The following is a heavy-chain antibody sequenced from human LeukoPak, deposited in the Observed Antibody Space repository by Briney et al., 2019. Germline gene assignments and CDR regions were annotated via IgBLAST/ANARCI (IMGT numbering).Heavy chain of an antibody. J-gene: IGHJ4*02. V-gene: IGHV4-34*01. Sequence: RASETLSLTCADYGESFSGFYWSWIRQPPGKGLEWIGEINHSGSTNYNPSLKSRVTISVDTSKNQFSLMLTSVTAADTAVYYCARRMTTVTVDYWGQGTLVTVSS. CDR2: INHSGST. D-gene: IGHD4-17*01. CDR3: ARRMTTVTVDY. CDR1: GESFSGFY.